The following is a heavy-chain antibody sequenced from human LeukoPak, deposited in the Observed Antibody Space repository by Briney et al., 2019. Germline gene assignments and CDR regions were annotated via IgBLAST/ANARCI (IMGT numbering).Heavy chain of an antibody. CDR1: GFTFSSYA. V-gene: IGHV3-23*01. Sequence: GGSLRLSCAASGFTFSSYAMSWVRQAPGKGLEWVSAISGSGGSTYYADSVKGRFTISRDNSKNTLYLQMNSLRAEDTAVYYCARADYVWGSYPPTFDYWGQGTLVTVSS. D-gene: IGHD3-16*02. J-gene: IGHJ4*02. CDR2: ISGSGGST. CDR3: ARADYVWGSYPPTFDY.